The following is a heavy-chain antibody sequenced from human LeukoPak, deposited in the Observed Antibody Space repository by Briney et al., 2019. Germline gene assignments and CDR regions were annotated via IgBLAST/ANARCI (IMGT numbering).Heavy chain of an antibody. CDR2: IYHSGDT. CDR1: GYSITSGYH. J-gene: IGHJ4*02. V-gene: IGHV4-38-2*02. CDR3: AKGTSSGWYYFDY. Sequence: SETLSLTCIVSGYSITSGYHWGWIRQPPGKGLEWIGSIYHSGDTYYNPSLKSRVTISVDTSKNQFSLKLDSVTAADTAVYYCAKGTSSGWYYFDYWGQRTLVTVSS. D-gene: IGHD6-19*01.